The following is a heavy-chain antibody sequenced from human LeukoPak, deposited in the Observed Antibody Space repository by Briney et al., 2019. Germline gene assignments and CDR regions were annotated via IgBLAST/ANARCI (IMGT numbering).Heavy chain of an antibody. CDR3: ARGAGPSWFYR. V-gene: IGHV3-48*02. J-gene: IGHJ5*02. D-gene: IGHD4/OR15-4a*01. Sequence: GGSLRLSCVDSEFMFTSNNMNWVRQAPGKGLEWLSFISAAADIIYYADSVRGRFTISRDNAKNSLYLQMNGLRYDDTAVYYCARGAGPSWFYRWGQGTLVTVSS. CDR2: ISAAADII. CDR1: EFMFTSNN.